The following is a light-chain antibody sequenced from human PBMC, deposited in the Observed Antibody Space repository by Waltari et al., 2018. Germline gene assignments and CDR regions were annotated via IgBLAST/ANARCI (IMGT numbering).Light chain of an antibody. CDR3: QQYNGWR. Sequence: EVVMTQSPATLSVSPGERVTLSCRASQSVSTNLAWYQQKPGQGPRLLIYGASTRATGIPGRFSGSGSGTDFTLTISGLQSEDFAVYYCQQYNGWRFGGGTKVEIK. CDR1: QSVSTN. V-gene: IGKV3-15*01. CDR2: GAS. J-gene: IGKJ4*01.